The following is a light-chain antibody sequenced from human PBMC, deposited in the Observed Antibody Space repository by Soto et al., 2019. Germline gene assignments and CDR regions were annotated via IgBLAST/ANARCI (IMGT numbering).Light chain of an antibody. CDR2: GAS. CDR1: QSANIN. J-gene: IGKJ2*01. Sequence: EVILTQSPVTLSVSPGERATLSCRASQSANINLAWYQQKPGQAPRLLIYGASTRPTDIPARFSGSGSGTELTLTIGSFQSEDLALYYCHPYYFSAWLFGHGTKL. V-gene: IGKV3-15*01. CDR3: HPYYFSAWL.